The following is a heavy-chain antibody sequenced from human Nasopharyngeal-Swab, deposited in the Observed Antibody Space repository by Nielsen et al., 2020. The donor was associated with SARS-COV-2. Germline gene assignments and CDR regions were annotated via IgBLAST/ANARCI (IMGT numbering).Heavy chain of an antibody. CDR2: IYYSGST. Sequence: GSLRLSCTVSGGSISSYYWSWIRQPPGKGLEWIGYIYYSGSTNYNPSLKSRVTISIDTSKNQFSLKLSSVTAADTAVYYCARGPEYALFDFWGQGTLVTVSS. V-gene: IGHV4-59*13. D-gene: IGHD2/OR15-2a*01. CDR3: ARGPEYALFDF. CDR1: GGSISSYY. J-gene: IGHJ4*02.